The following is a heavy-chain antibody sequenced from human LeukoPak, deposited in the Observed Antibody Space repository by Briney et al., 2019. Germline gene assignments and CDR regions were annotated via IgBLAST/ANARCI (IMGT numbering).Heavy chain of an antibody. J-gene: IGHJ4*02. CDR2: IYYSGST. D-gene: IGHD1-26*01. V-gene: IGHV4-39*07. Sequence: SETLSLTCTVSGGSISSSTFYWGWIRQPPGKGLEWIGTIYYSGSTFYNPSLKSRVTVSVDTSKNQFSLKLSSLTAADTAVYYCARGGGSYDYWGQGTLVTVSS. CDR1: GGSISSSTFY. CDR3: ARGGGSYDY.